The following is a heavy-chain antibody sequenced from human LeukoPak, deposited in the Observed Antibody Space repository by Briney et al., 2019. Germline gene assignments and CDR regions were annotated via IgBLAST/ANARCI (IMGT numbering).Heavy chain of an antibody. CDR3: ARARLAYCGGDCYLPVDY. CDR2: ISSSSSYI. D-gene: IGHD2-21*02. J-gene: IGHJ4*02. CDR1: GFTFSSYS. Sequence: PGGSLRLSCAASGFTFSSYSMNWVRQAPGKGLEWVSSISSSSSYIYYADSVKGRFTISRDNAKNSLYLQMNSLRAEDTAVYYCARARLAYCGGDCYLPVDYWGQGTLVTVSS. V-gene: IGHV3-21*01.